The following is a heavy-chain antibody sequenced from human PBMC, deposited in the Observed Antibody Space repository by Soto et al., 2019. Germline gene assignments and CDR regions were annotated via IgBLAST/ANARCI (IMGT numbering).Heavy chain of an antibody. V-gene: IGHV3-30-3*01. J-gene: IGHJ3*02. CDR2: ISYDGSNK. CDR1: GFTFSSYA. CDR3: AREAYDSSGYSYDAFDI. Sequence: GGSLRLSCAASGFTFSSYAMHCVRQAPCKGLEWVAVISYDGSNKYYADSVKGRFTISRDNSKNTLYLQMNSLRAEDTAVYYCAREAYDSSGYSYDAFDIWGQGTMVTVSS. D-gene: IGHD3-22*01.